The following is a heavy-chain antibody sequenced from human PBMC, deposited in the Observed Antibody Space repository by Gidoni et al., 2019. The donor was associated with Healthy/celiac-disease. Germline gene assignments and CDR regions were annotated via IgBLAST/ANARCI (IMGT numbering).Heavy chain of an antibody. J-gene: IGHJ5*02. CDR2: IISSSSYI. Sequence: EVQLVESGGGLVKPGGSLRLSCAASGLPFSSDSMNWVRQAPGKGLEWVSSIISSSSYIYYADSVKGRFTISRDNAKNSLYLQMNSLRAEDTAVYYCARGLADLYGDHGGWFDPWGQGTLVTVSS. D-gene: IGHD4-17*01. CDR1: GLPFSSDS. CDR3: ARGLADLYGDHGGWFDP. V-gene: IGHV3-21*01.